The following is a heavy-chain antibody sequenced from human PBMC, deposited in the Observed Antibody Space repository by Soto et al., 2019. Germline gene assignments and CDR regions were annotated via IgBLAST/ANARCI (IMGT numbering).Heavy chain of an antibody. Sequence: KISETLSLTCSVSGGSLSSSGSYWSGIRHVPGKGLEWIGYVSSNDTSSYHPSLESRLTISLDTSKNRFSLRLTSMTAADAAVYFCARERIVTVPAGRGTLYNYFGVDVWGQGTKVTVSS. CDR2: VSSNDTS. D-gene: IGHD3-10*01. CDR3: ARERIVTVPAGRGTLYNYFGVDV. V-gene: IGHV4-31*03. J-gene: IGHJ6*02. CDR1: GGSLSSSGSY.